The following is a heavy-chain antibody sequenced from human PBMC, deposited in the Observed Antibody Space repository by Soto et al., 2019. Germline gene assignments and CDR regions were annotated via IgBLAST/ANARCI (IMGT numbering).Heavy chain of an antibody. CDR2: INPNSGVT. V-gene: IGHV1-2*02. CDR3: ARRLGLLGTPIPGY. J-gene: IGHJ4*02. D-gene: IGHD2-21*01. Sequence: QVELVQSGAEVKKPGASVKVSCKASGYTFTGYHMHWVRQAPGQGLEWMGWINPNSGVTIYAQKCQGRVIMTRETPITTADMELSRLTPDDTAVYYWARRLGLLGTPIPGYWGQGTLVTVSS. CDR1: GYTFTGYH.